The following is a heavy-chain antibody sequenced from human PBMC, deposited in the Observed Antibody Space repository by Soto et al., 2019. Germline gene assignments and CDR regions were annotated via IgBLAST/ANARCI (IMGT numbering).Heavy chain of an antibody. CDR2: IMYDGNTE. D-gene: IGHD3-10*01. J-gene: IGHJ6*02. V-gene: IGHV3-30-3*01. Sequence: GGSLRLSCAASGFVFGSYAMHWVRQAPGKGLEWVAVIMYDGNTECYADSVKGRFTLSRDNSKNILSVQMNSLRVEDTAVYYCASDLSGRADVWGQGTTVTVSS. CDR1: GFVFGSYA. CDR3: ASDLSGRADV.